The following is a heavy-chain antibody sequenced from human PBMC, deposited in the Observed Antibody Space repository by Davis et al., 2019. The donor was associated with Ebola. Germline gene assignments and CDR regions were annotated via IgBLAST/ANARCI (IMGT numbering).Heavy chain of an antibody. CDR3: ARYLSVFGFDY. Sequence: GGSLRLSCKGSGYSFTSYWIGWVRQMPGKGLEWMGIIYPGDSDTRYSPSSQGQVTISADKSISTAYLQWSSLKASDTAMYYCARYLSVFGFDYWGQGTLVTVSS. V-gene: IGHV5-51*01. CDR1: GYSFTSYW. D-gene: IGHD2-21*01. CDR2: IYPGDSDT. J-gene: IGHJ4*02.